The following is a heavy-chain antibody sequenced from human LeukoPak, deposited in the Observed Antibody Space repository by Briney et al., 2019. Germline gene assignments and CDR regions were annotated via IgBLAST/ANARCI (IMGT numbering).Heavy chain of an antibody. V-gene: IGHV3-15*01. D-gene: IGHD7-27*01. J-gene: IGHJ4*02. Sequence: GGSLRLSCAASGFTFSNAWMSWVRQAPGKGLEWVGRIKSKTDGGTTDYAAPVKGRFTISRDDSKNTLYLQMNSLKTEGTAVYYCTTLVANWDFDYWGQGTLVTVSS. CDR2: IKSKTDGGTT. CDR3: TTLVANWDFDY. CDR1: GFTFSNAW.